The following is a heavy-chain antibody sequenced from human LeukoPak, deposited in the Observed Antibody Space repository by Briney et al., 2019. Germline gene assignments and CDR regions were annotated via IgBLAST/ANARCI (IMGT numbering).Heavy chain of an antibody. CDR1: GGSISSGGYY. CDR3: ARVGIVVPAAMSPLYYGMDV. D-gene: IGHD2-2*01. Sequence: SQTLSLTCTVSGGSISSGGYYWSWIRQHPGKGLEWIGYIYYSGSTYYNPSLKSRVTISVDTSKSQFSLKLSSVTAADTAVYYCARVGIVVPAAMSPLYYGMDVWGQGTTVTISS. CDR2: IYYSGST. V-gene: IGHV4-31*03. J-gene: IGHJ6*02.